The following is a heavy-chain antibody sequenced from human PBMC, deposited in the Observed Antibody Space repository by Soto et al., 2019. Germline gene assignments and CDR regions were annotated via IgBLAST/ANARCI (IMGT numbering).Heavy chain of an antibody. D-gene: IGHD3-3*01. Sequence: GGSLRLSCEASGFIFGNYAMTWVRQAPGKGLESVAGIGGSGGYIHYADSVKGRFTISRDNSKLTLYLQMNSLRAEDTAIYYCAKDAVSNDGLWLLDQWGQGTLVTVSS. CDR2: IGGSGGYI. V-gene: IGHV3-23*01. J-gene: IGHJ1*01. CDR3: AKDAVSNDGLWLLDQ. CDR1: GFIFGNYA.